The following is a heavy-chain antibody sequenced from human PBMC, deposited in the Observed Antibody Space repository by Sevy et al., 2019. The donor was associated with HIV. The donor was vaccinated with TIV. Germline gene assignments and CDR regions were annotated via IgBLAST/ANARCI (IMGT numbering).Heavy chain of an antibody. V-gene: IGHV3-48*03. D-gene: IGHD6-6*01. J-gene: IGHJ6*02. Sequence: GGSLRLSCAASGFTFSSYEMNWARQAPGKGLEWVSYIRASGLTIDYADSVKGRFTISRDNAKNSLYLHMQSLRAEDTAVYFCARADSSSSEDRFYYYGLDVWGQGTTVTVSS. CDR1: GFTFSSYE. CDR2: IRASGLTI. CDR3: ARADSSSSEDRFYYYGLDV.